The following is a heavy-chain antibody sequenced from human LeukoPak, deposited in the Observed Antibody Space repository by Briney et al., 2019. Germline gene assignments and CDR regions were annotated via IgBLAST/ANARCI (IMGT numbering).Heavy chain of an antibody. CDR3: ARGDNVYGDYHGYFDY. CDR2: MNPNSGNT. J-gene: IGHJ4*02. D-gene: IGHD4-17*01. CDR1: GYTFTSYD. V-gene: IGHV1-8*01. Sequence: GASVKVSCKASGYTFTSYDINWVRQATGQGLEWMGWMNPNSGNTGYAQKFQGRATMTRNTSISTAYMELSSLRSEDTAVYYCARGDNVYGDYHGYFDYWGQGTLVTVSS.